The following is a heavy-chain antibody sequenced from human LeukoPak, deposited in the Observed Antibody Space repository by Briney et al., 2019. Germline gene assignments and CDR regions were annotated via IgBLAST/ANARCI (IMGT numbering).Heavy chain of an antibody. CDR3: AKDKVGATGYYMDV. CDR1: GFTFSSYS. J-gene: IGHJ6*03. D-gene: IGHD1-26*01. V-gene: IGHV3-30*02. Sequence: GGSLRLSCAASGFTFSSYSMNWVRQAPGKGLEWVAVIWYGGSNKYYADSVKGRFTISRDNSRNTLYLQMNSLRAEDTAVYYCAKDKVGATGYYMDVWGKGTTVTVSS. CDR2: IWYGGSNK.